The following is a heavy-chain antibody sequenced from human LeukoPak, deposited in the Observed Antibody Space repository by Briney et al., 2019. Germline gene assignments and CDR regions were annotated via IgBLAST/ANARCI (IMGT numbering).Heavy chain of an antibody. D-gene: IGHD6-6*01. Sequence: SQTLSLTCAISGDTVSSNTAAWNWIRQSPSRGLEWLGRTYYRSKWNTDYAASVQNRITINPDTSTNQFSLQLKSATPEDTAVYYCSRQRSTSNYYFGLDVWGQGTTVTVSS. V-gene: IGHV6-1*01. J-gene: IGHJ6*02. CDR3: SRQRSTSNYYFGLDV. CDR2: TYYRSKWNT. CDR1: GDTVSSNTAA.